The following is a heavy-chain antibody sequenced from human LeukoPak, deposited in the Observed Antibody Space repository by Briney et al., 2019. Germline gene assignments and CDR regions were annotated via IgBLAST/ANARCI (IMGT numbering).Heavy chain of an antibody. CDR3: ASSSFDWLPDYYYGMDV. D-gene: IGHD3-9*01. CDR2: IIPILGIA. V-gene: IGHV1-69*04. CDR1: GGTFSSYA. J-gene: IGHJ6*02. Sequence: GASVKVSCKASGGTFSSYAIRWVRQAPGQGLEWMGRIIPILGIANYAQKFQGRVTITADKSTSTAYMELSSLRSEDTAVYYCASSSFDWLPDYYYGMDVWGQGTTVTVSS.